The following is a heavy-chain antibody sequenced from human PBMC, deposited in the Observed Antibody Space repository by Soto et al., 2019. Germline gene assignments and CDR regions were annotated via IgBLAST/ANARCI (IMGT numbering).Heavy chain of an antibody. D-gene: IGHD1-7*01. CDR1: GGASGGSG. Sequence: GFLSVPYGAAGGASGGSGGHWIRKASGKGLEWVGRIRSKVNSYATAYAASVEGRFIISRDDSKNTTYLQMNSLKTEDTAVYYCTRRGIHRWNSVTAYRGQGSLVLVTS. J-gene: IGHJ4*02. CDR3: TRRGIHRWNSVTAY. CDR2: IRSKVNSYAT. V-gene: IGHV3-73*01.